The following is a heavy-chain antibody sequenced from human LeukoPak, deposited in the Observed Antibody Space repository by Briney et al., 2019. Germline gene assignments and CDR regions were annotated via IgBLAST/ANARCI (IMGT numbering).Heavy chain of an antibody. V-gene: IGHV3-7*01. CDR2: IKQDGSEK. Sequence: GGSLRLSCAASGFTFSSYWMSWVRQAPGKGLEWVANIKQDGSEKYYVDSVKGRFTISRDNAKNSLYLQMNSLRAEDTAVYYCARDLPGYSNYSQVDYWGQGTLVTVSS. CDR3: ARDLPGYSNYSQVDY. J-gene: IGHJ4*02. D-gene: IGHD4-11*01. CDR1: GFTFSSYW.